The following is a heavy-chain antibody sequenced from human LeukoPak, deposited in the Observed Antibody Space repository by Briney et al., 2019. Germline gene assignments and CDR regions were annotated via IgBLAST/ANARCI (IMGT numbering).Heavy chain of an antibody. CDR2: IYYSGST. CDR3: ARWLPELDAFDI. J-gene: IGHJ3*02. Sequence: PSETLSLTCTVSGDSISSGGYYWSWIRQHPGKGLEWIGYIYYSGSTYYNPSLKSRVTISVDTSKNQFSLKLSSVTAADTAVYYCARWLPELDAFDIWGQGTMVTVSS. V-gene: IGHV4-31*03. CDR1: GDSISSGGYY. D-gene: IGHD5-18*01.